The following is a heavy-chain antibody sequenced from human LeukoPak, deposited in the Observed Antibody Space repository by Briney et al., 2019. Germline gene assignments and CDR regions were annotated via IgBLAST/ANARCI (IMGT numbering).Heavy chain of an antibody. J-gene: IGHJ4*02. CDR3: ARASYDFWSGYYYYLDY. V-gene: IGHV4-34*01. Sequence: SETLSLTCAVSGGSFSGYYLAWIRQPPGKGLEWIGESNHRGSTNYNPSLKSRVTISVDTSKNQFSLKLSSVTAADTAVYYCARASYDFWSGYYYYLDYWGQGTLVTVSS. D-gene: IGHD3-3*01. CDR2: SNHRGST. CDR1: GGSFSGYY.